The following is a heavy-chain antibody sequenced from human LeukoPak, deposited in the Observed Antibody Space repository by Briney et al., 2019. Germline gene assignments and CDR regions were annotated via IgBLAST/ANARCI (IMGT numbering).Heavy chain of an antibody. CDR1: GDSVSSNSAA. V-gene: IGHV6-1*01. CDR3: ARDSYIAAAGTGYFDY. Sequence: SQTLSLTCAISGDSVSSNSAAWNWIRQSPSRGLEWLGRTYYRSKWYNDYAVSVKSRITINPDTSKNQFPLQLNSVTPEDTAVYYCARDSYIAAAGTGYFDYWGQGTLVTVSS. CDR2: TYYRSKWYN. D-gene: IGHD6-13*01. J-gene: IGHJ4*02.